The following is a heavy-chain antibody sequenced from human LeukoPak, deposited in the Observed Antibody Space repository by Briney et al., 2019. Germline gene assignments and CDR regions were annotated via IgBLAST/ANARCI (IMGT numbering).Heavy chain of an antibody. CDR2: IYTSGST. J-gene: IGHJ4*02. CDR1: GGSISSYY. CDR3: AITHYYDSSGYYGFDY. V-gene: IGHV4-4*07. D-gene: IGHD3-22*01. Sequence: SETLSLTCTVSGGSISSYYWSWIRQPAGKGLEWIGRIYTSGSTNYNPSLKSRVTMSVDTSKNQFSLKLSSVTAADTAVYYCAITHYYDSSGYYGFDYWGQGTLVTVSS.